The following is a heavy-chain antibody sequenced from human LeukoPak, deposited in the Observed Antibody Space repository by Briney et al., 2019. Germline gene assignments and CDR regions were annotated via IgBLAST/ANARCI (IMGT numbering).Heavy chain of an antibody. CDR1: GYTFTSYG. D-gene: IGHD1-7*01. J-gene: IGHJ4*02. CDR3: ARVAVGTGTVYYFDY. CDR2: ISAYNGNT. V-gene: IGHV1-18*01. Sequence: GASVKVSCKASGYTFTSYGISWVRQAPGQGLEWMGWISAYNGNTNYAQKLQGRVTMTTDTSTSTAYMELRSLRSDDTAVYYCARVAVGTGTVYYFDYWGQGTLVTVSS.